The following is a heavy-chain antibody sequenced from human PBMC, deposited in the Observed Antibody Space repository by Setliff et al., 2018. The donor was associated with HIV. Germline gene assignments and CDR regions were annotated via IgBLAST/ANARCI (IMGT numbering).Heavy chain of an antibody. CDR3: ARPQHLVDDIFNF. CDR1: GGTFSSYG. J-gene: IGHJ4*03. CDR2: IIPTFGTS. V-gene: IGHV1-69*05. Sequence: ASVKVSCKASGGTFSSYGISWVRQAPGQGLEWMGRIIPTFGTSTSVQKFQDRVTITTDKSATTVYLELSSLRSEDTAVYFCARPQHLVDDIFNFWGQGTLVTVSS. D-gene: IGHD3-9*01.